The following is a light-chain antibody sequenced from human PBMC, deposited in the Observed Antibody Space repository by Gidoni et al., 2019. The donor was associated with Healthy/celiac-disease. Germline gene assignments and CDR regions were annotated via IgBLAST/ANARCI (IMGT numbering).Light chain of an antibody. CDR3: QQYGCSPYT. CDR2: GAS. V-gene: IGKV3-20*01. CDR1: QSVSSSY. J-gene: IGKJ2*01. Sequence: EIVLTQSPGTLSLSPGDRATLSCRASQSVSSSYLAWYQQKPGQAPRLLIYGASSRATGIPYMFSGSGSGTVFTLTISLLDPEDFAVYYCQQYGCSPYTFGQGTKLEIK.